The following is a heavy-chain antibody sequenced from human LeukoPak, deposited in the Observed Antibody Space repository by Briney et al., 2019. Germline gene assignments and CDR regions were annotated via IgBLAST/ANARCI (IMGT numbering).Heavy chain of an antibody. D-gene: IGHD3-22*01. Sequence: ASVKVSCKASGYTFTSYGISWVRQAPGQGLEWMGWISAYNGNTNYAQKLQGRVTMTTDTSTSTAYMELKSLRSDDTAVYYCARDLPDYDSNGYYYGGVRDYWGQGTLVTVSS. V-gene: IGHV1-18*01. CDR1: GYTFTSYG. CDR2: ISAYNGNT. CDR3: ARDLPDYDSNGYYYGGVRDY. J-gene: IGHJ4*02.